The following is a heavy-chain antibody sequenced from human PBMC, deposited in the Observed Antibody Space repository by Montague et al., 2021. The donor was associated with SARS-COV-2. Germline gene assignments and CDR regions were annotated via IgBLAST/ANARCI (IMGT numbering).Heavy chain of an antibody. J-gene: IGHJ4*02. CDR1: GGSISGYH. Sequence: SETLSLTCTVSGGSISGYHWSWLRQPPGKGLEWIAYIYSTGNTRYNPSLQSRVTISTDMSKNQFSLKVTSVSAADTAVYYCARTHDEGHQDYWGQGTLVTVSS. CDR2: IYSTGNT. V-gene: IGHV4-59*01. CDR3: ARTHDEGHQDY.